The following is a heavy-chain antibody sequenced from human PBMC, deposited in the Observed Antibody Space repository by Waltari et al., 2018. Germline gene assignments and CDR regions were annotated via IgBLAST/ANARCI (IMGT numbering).Heavy chain of an antibody. J-gene: IGHJ4*02. Sequence: VQLIQSGAEVKKPGASVRLSCKVSGSSLPDLSIHWVRQPPGKGLEWMGGFDPERRDTTYAQRFQGRVTMTEDTSTDTAYMELRSLTSDDTAVFYCATDWGYCSDDSCYVGERGDYWGQGTLVTVSS. CDR1: GSSLPDLS. D-gene: IGHD2-15*01. V-gene: IGHV1-24*01. CDR2: FDPERRDT. CDR3: ATDWGYCSDDSCYVGERGDY.